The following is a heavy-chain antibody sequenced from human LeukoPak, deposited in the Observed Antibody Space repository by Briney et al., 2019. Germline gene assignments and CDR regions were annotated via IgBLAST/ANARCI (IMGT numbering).Heavy chain of an antibody. D-gene: IGHD2-2*01. J-gene: IGHJ6*02. V-gene: IGHV1-3*01. CDR2: INAGNGNT. Sequence: GASVKVSCKASGYTFASYAMHWVRQAPGQRLEWMGWINAGNGNTKYSKKFQGRVTITRDTSASTAYMELSSLRSEDTAVYYCARDSIILLRLSRVNGMDVWGQGTTVTVSS. CDR1: GYTFASYA. CDR3: ARDSIILLRLSRVNGMDV.